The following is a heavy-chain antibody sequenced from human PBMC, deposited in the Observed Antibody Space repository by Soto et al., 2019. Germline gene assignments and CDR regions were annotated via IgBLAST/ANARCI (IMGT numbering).Heavy chain of an antibody. CDR3: ARSQGSSTSLEIYYYYYYGMDV. CDR2: IIPIVGSA. J-gene: IGHJ6*02. CDR1: GGTFSSYA. V-gene: IGHV1-69*01. Sequence: QVQLVQSGAEVMKPGSSVKVSCKASGGTFSSYAISWVRQAPGQGLEWMGGIIPIVGSANYAQKFQGRVTITADESTSTAYMELSSLRSEDTAVYYCARSQGSSTSLEIYYYYYYGMDVWGQGTTVTVSS. D-gene: IGHD2-2*01.